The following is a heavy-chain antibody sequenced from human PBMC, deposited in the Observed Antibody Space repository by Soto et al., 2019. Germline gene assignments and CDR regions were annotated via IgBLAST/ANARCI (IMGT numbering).Heavy chain of an antibody. Sequence: SVKVSCKASGGTFSSYAISWVRQAPGQGLEWMGGIIPIFGTANYAQKFQGRVTITADESTSTAYMELSSLRSEDTAVYYCARDRSGYYGMDVWSQGTTVTVSS. V-gene: IGHV1-69*13. CDR2: IIPIFGTA. CDR3: ARDRSGYYGMDV. CDR1: GGTFSSYA. J-gene: IGHJ6*02. D-gene: IGHD3-10*01.